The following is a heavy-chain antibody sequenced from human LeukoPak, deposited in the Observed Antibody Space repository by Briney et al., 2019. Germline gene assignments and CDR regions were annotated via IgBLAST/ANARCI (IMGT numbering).Heavy chain of an antibody. CDR2: ISYSGST. Sequence: WETLSLTCTVSGGSISGYYRSWIRQSPGKGLEWTGYISYSGSTSYDPSLKSRLTISVDTSTNQISLKLNSLSDADTAIYYCVRGAVSAGGVFDVWGQGTLVTVS. D-gene: IGHD2-8*02. CDR3: VRGAVSAGGVFDV. J-gene: IGHJ3*01. V-gene: IGHV4-59*01. CDR1: GGSISGYY.